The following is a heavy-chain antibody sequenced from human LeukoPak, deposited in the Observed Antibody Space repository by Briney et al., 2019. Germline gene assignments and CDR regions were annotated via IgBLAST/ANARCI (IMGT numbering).Heavy chain of an antibody. CDR1: GGSISSSSYY. J-gene: IGHJ3*02. D-gene: IGHD6-13*01. Sequence: SETLSLTCTVSGGSISSSSYYWGWIRQPPGKGLEWIGSIYYSGSTYYNLSLKSRVTISVDTSKNQFSLKLSSVTAADTAVYYCARPASIAAAGTDAFDIWGQGTMVTVSS. CDR2: IYYSGST. V-gene: IGHV4-39*01. CDR3: ARPASIAAAGTDAFDI.